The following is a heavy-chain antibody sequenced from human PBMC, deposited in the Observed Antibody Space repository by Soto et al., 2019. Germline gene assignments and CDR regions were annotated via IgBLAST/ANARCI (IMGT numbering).Heavy chain of an antibody. V-gene: IGHV1-2*02. CDR1: GYIFTDSH. CDR3: ERDPPRFFTSSPEGAGL. J-gene: IGHJ4*02. D-gene: IGHD6-6*01. CDR2: INPKTGDT. Sequence: QVQLVQSGTEVKKPGASVKVSCKASGYIFTDSHIHWVRQASGQGLEWLGWINPKTGDTHYSQKFKARIILTRDTSISPAYMKLTNLTSDDTAVYSCERDPPRFFTSSPEGAGLWGQGTLVTVSS.